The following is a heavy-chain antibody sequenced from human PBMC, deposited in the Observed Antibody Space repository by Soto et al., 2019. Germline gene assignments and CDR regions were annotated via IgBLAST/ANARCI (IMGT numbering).Heavy chain of an antibody. V-gene: IGHV4-39*01. D-gene: IGHD3-22*01. CDR3: ARLEYYDSSGYYPFDY. CDR1: VGSISSSSYY. J-gene: IGHJ4*02. CDR2: IYYSGST. Sequence: SEPLSPTCTVPVGSISSSSYYWGWIRQPPGKGLEWIGSIYYSGSTYYNPSLKSRVTISVDTSKNQFSLKLSSVTAADTAVYYCARLEYYDSSGYYPFDYWGQGTLVTVSS.